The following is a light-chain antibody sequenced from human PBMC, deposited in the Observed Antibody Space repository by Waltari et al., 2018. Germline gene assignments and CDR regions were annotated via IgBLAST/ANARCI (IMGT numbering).Light chain of an antibody. J-gene: IGKJ4*01. CDR3: QQSDSLPLT. CDR2: WAS. CDR1: QSVLYSSNNKNY. Sequence: DIVMTQSPDSLAVSLGERATINCKSSQSVLYSSNNKNYLAWYQQKPGQPPKLLIYWASTRESGVPDRFSGSGSGTDFTLTISSLQAEDFATYYCQQSDSLPLTFGGGTKVEIK. V-gene: IGKV4-1*01.